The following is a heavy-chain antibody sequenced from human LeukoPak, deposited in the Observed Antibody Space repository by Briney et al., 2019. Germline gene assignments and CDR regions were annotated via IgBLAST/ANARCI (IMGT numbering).Heavy chain of an antibody. CDR2: IYYSGST. CDR3: ARDSWDYGGNSRHAFDI. V-gene: IGHV4-59*01. D-gene: IGHD4-23*01. CDR1: GGSICSYY. Sequence: SETLSLTCTVSGGSICSYYWSWIRQPPGKGLEWIGYIYYSGSTNYNPSLKSRVTISVDTSKNQFSLKLSSVTAADTAVYYCARDSWDYGGNSRHAFDIWGQGTMVTVSS. J-gene: IGHJ3*02.